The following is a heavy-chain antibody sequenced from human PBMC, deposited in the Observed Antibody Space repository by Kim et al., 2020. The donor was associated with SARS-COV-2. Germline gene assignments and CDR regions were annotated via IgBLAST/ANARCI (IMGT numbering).Heavy chain of an antibody. D-gene: IGHD3-9*01. Sequence: GGSLRLSCAVSGFSLSSTGMHWVRQAPGKGLEWVAVIWADGINQYYGDSVKGRFIFSRDKSKNTLYLQMNSLRVEDTAVYYCVRERAPVDGFDVSGRGTRVTVSS. J-gene: IGHJ3*01. CDR1: GFSLSSTG. CDR3: VRERAPVDGFDV. V-gene: IGHV3-33*01. CDR2: IWADGINQ.